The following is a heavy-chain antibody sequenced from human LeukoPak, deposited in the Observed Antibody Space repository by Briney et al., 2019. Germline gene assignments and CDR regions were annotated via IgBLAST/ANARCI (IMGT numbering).Heavy chain of an antibody. CDR3: AKDRVVRGVMGAFDI. CDR2: ISGSGDNI. Sequence: PGGSLRLSCAASGFTFSSYAMSWVPRVPGKGLGGVSAISGSGDNIYYADSVKGRFTISRDNSKNTLYLQMNSLRAEDTAVYYCAKDRVVRGVMGAFDIWGQGTMVTVSS. V-gene: IGHV3-23*01. CDR1: GFTFSSYA. D-gene: IGHD3-10*01. J-gene: IGHJ3*02.